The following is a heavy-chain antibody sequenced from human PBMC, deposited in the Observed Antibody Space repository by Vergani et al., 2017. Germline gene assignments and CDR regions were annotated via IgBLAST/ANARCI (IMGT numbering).Heavy chain of an antibody. D-gene: IGHD2-15*01. CDR2: IYYSGST. CDR1: NDSVSNTFYY. CDR3: TRHWAVVADKKWFDP. V-gene: IGHV4-39*01. Sequence: QVQLQESGPGLVKPSETLSLTCTVSNDSVSNTFYYWGWIRQTPGKGLEWIGIIYYSGSTYYNPSLESRVTMSVDTSKSLFSMKLSSVTAADTDVYYCTRHWAVVADKKWFDPWGQGTLVKVS. J-gene: IGHJ5*02.